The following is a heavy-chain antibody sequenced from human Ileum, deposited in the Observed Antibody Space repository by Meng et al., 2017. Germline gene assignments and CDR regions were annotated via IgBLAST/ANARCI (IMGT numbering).Heavy chain of an antibody. CDR2: IFYTGAT. CDR3: VSERRRSYFFDY. Sequence: QGQLQESGPELVKPSQTLSLNCTVSGGSITSGDYYWSWVRQPPGKGLEWIGYIFYTGATYSNPSLKSRVTVSLDTSKSQFSLKLSSVTAADTAIYYCVSERRRSYFFDYWGQGTLVTVSS. V-gene: IGHV4-30-4*01. J-gene: IGHJ4*02. CDR1: GGSITSGDYY.